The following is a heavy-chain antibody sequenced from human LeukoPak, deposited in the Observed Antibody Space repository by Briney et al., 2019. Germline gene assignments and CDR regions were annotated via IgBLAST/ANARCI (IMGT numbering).Heavy chain of an antibody. CDR1: GGSISSYY. D-gene: IGHD2-21*02. Sequence: SETLSLTCTVSGGSISSYYWSWIRQPPGKGLEWIGYIYYSGSTNYNPSLKSRVTISVDTSKNQFSLKLSSVTAADTAAYYCARDVANCGGDCYLAGDAFDIWGQGTMVTVSS. J-gene: IGHJ3*02. CDR3: ARDVANCGGDCYLAGDAFDI. CDR2: IYYSGST. V-gene: IGHV4-59*01.